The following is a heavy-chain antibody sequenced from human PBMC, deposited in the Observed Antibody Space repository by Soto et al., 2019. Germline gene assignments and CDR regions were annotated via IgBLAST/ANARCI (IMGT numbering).Heavy chain of an antibody. CDR1: GGTFSNHV. Sequence: QVQLVQSGAEVKKPGSSVKVSCKASGGTFSNHVISWVRQAPGQGLEWMGGIINIFGTANYAQKFQGRVTITADDSTSTAHMELSSLRSEDTAVYYCARGPYEFWSGYYRPDFPSGMDVWGQGTTVTVSS. D-gene: IGHD3-3*01. CDR2: IINIFGTA. J-gene: IGHJ6*02. CDR3: ARGPYEFWSGYYRPDFPSGMDV. V-gene: IGHV1-69*12.